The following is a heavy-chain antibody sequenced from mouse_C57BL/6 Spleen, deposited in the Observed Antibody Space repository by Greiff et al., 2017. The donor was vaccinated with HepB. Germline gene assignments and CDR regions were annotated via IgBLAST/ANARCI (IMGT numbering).Heavy chain of an antibody. V-gene: IGHV1-59*01. D-gene: IGHD2-2*01. J-gene: IGHJ2*01. CDR3: AGSTMVTTDFDY. Sequence: QVQLQQPGAELVRPGTSVKLSCKASGYTFTSYWMHWVKQRPGQGLEWIGVIDPSDSYTNYNQKFKGKATLTVDTSSSTAYMQLSSLTSEDSAVYYCAGSTMVTTDFDYWGQGTTLTVCS. CDR2: IDPSDSYT. CDR1: GYTFTSYW.